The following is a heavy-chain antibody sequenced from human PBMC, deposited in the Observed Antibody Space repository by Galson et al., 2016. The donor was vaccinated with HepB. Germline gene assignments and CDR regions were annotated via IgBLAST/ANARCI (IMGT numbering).Heavy chain of an antibody. Sequence: SLRLSCAVSGFTFSTYAMSWVRQAPGKGLEWVSGISSRGRKYYGASVTGRFTISRDNSNDMLDLHMNNMRAEDKAVYYCAKGAYCGGDCWDYFDYWGQGVLVTASS. D-gene: IGHD2-21*02. CDR2: ISSRGRK. V-gene: IGHV3-23*01. CDR3: AKGAYCGGDCWDYFDY. CDR1: GFTFSTYA. J-gene: IGHJ4*02.